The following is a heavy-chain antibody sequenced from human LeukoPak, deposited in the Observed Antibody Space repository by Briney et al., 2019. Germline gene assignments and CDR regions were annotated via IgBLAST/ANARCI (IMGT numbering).Heavy chain of an antibody. D-gene: IGHD4-23*01. Sequence: GGSLRLSCVASGFTFSSYAMTWVRQAPGKGLEWVSAISGSGGSTYSADSVKGRFTISRDNSKNTLYLQMNSLRAEDTAVYYCAKGLTTVVYGFDYWGQGTLVTVSS. CDR3: AKGLTTVVYGFDY. J-gene: IGHJ4*02. CDR1: GFTFSSYA. V-gene: IGHV3-23*01. CDR2: ISGSGGST.